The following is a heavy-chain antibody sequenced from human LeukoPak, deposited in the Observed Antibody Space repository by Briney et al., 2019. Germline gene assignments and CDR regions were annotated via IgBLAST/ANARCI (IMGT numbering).Heavy chain of an antibody. CDR2: MNPNSGNT. CDR1: GYTFTGYY. Sequence: ASVKVSCKASGYTFTGYYMHWVRQAPGQGLEWMGWMNPNSGNTGYAQKFQGRVTMTRNTSISTAYMELSSLRSEDTAVYYCARAGYDFWSGYSYYYYGMDVWGQGTTVTVSS. J-gene: IGHJ6*02. CDR3: ARAGYDFWSGYSYYYYGMDV. V-gene: IGHV1-8*02. D-gene: IGHD3-3*01.